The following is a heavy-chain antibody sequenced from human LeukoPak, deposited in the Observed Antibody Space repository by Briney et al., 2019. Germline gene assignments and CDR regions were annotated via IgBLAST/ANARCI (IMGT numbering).Heavy chain of an antibody. CDR2: IYFSGTP. Sequence: TSETLSLTCTVSRGSIRTADYYWAWVRQPPGEGLEWPGSIYFSGTPYFNPSLKSRVAVSIDTSKNQFSLKVTSVNASDTAVYFCARTSSWYAGAWFDSWGQGTLVTVSS. CDR1: RGSIRTADYY. D-gene: IGHD6-13*01. J-gene: IGHJ5*01. V-gene: IGHV4-39*01. CDR3: ARTSSWYAGAWFDS.